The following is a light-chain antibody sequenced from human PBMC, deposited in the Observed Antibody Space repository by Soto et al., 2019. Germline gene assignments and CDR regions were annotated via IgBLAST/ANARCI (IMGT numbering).Light chain of an antibody. CDR1: SSDIGRYNY. V-gene: IGLV2-14*01. CDR2: GVN. J-gene: IGLJ2*01. CDR3: ASYTSTTTLVV. Sequence: QSALTQPASVSGSPGQSITISCTGTSSDIGRYNYVSWYQQHPGKAPRLVISGVNKRPSGISNRVSGSKSGNTASLTISGRQADDEAIYYCASYTSTTTLVVFGGGTQLTVL.